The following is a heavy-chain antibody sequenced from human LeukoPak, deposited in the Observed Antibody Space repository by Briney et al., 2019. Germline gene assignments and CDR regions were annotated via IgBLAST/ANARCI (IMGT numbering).Heavy chain of an antibody. V-gene: IGHV3-66*01. CDR1: GFTVSSNY. D-gene: IGHD3-16*01. J-gene: IGHJ4*02. CDR2: IYSGGST. CDR3: ARELRMAGGGGY. Sequence: GGSLRLSCAASGFTVSSNYMSWVRQAPGKGLEWVSVIYSGGSTYYADSVKGRFTISRDNSKNTLYLQMNSLRAEDTAVYYYARELRMAGGGGYWGQGILVTVSS.